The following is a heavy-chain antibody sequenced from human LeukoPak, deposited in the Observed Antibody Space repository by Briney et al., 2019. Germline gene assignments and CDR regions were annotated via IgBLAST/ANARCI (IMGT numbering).Heavy chain of an antibody. CDR3: TKGYRSSAGYYFDY. Sequence: GGSLRLSCAASGFSFNIHDMHWVRQAPGKGLEWVAFMLHDGDSRYYADSVKGRFIISSDNSRSTLYLQMNNLRAEDTAVYYCTKGYRSSAGYYFDYWGQGTLVTVSS. D-gene: IGHD6-6*01. CDR1: GFSFNIHD. CDR2: MLHDGDSR. J-gene: IGHJ4*02. V-gene: IGHV3-30*18.